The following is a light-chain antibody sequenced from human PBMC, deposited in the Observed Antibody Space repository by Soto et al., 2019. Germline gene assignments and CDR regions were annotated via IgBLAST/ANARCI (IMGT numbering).Light chain of an antibody. Sequence: DIQMTQSPSTLSGSVGDRVTITCRASQTISSWLAWYQQKPGKAPKLLIYKASTLKSGVPSRFSGSGSATEFTLTISSLQPDDFATYYCQHYNSYSEAFGQGIKV. CDR2: KAS. CDR3: QHYNSYSEA. V-gene: IGKV1-5*03. CDR1: QTISSW. J-gene: IGKJ1*01.